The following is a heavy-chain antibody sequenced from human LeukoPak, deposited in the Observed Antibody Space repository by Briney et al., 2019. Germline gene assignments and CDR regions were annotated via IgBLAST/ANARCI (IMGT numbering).Heavy chain of an antibody. V-gene: IGHV1-69*01. J-gene: IGHJ4*02. Sequence: SVKVSCKASGGTFSSYAISWVRQAPGQGLEWMGGIIPIFGTANYAQKFQGRVTITADESTSTAYMELSSLRSEDTAVYYCARGFLRVFTYYYDSSGYYFDYWGEGTLVTDSS. CDR2: IIPIFGTA. CDR1: GGTFSSYA. CDR3: ARGFLRVFTYYYDSSGYYFDY. D-gene: IGHD3-22*01.